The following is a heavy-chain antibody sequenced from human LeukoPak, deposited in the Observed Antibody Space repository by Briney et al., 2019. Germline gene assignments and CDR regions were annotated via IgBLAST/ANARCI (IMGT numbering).Heavy chain of an antibody. V-gene: IGHV1-2*02. J-gene: IGHJ4*02. CDR3: ARDYKSRAAAGGY. D-gene: IGHD6-13*01. CDR1: GYTFTGYY. Sequence: GASVKVSCKASGYTFTGYYMHWVRQAPGQGLEWMGWINSNSGGTNYAQKFQGRVTMTRDTSISTAYMELSRLRSDDTAVYYCARDYKSRAAAGGYWGQGTLVTVSS. CDR2: INSNSGGT.